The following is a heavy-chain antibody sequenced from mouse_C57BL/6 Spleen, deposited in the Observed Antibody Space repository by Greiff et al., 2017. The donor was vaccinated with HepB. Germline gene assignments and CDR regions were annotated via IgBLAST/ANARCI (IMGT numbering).Heavy chain of an antibody. D-gene: IGHD1-1*01. CDR1: GYTFTDYE. CDR3: AKYGGYFDV. CDR2: IDPETGGT. J-gene: IGHJ1*03. Sequence: VQLQESGAELVRPGASVTLSCKASGYTFTDYEMHWVKQTPVHGLEWIGAIDPETGGTAYNQKFKGKAILTADKSSSTAYMQLSSLTSEDSAVYFCAKYGGYFDVWGTGTTVTVSS. V-gene: IGHV1-15*01.